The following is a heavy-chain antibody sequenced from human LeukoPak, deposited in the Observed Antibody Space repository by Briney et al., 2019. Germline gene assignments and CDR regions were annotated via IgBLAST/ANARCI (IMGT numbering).Heavy chain of an antibody. Sequence: PSETLSLTCTVSGGSISSYYWSWTRQPPGKGLEWIGYIYYSGSTNYNPSLKSRVAISVDTSKNQFSLKLSSVTAADTALYYCARAYYCGSGSLVDWFDPWGQGTLVSVSS. V-gene: IGHV4-59*01. CDR3: ARAYYCGSGSLVDWFDP. D-gene: IGHD3-10*01. CDR1: GGSISSYY. J-gene: IGHJ5*02. CDR2: IYYSGST.